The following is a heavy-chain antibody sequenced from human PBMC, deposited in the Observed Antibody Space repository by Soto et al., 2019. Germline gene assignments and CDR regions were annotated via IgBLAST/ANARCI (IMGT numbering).Heavy chain of an antibody. CDR3: ARAWTATAGWANWFAL. D-gene: IGHD6-13*01. Sequence: QVQLQESGPGRVEPSQTLSLTCTVSGDSISGEGWYWSWIRQYSGRGLEWIGYIHHSGSTYSNPSLKSRGSISVDTSKTQFFLKLTSVTAADTAVYYCARAWTATAGWANWFALWGQGTLVTVSS. CDR2: IHHSGST. V-gene: IGHV4-31*03. J-gene: IGHJ5*02. CDR1: GDSISGEGWY.